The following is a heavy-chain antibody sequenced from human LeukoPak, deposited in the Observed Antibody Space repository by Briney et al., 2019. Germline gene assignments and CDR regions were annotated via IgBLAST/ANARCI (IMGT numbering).Heavy chain of an antibody. D-gene: IGHD5-18*01. CDR2: ISLGGDNT. Sequence: GGSLTLSCPASGFFFSKYGMSWVRQPPGEGMQLVFTISLGGDNTYYGDSVKGRLTIHRAHYHDPVYVLTNNLRTAAQAENYCSRYFNSDGYRPFDNWGQGILVTVS. J-gene: IGHJ4*02. V-gene: IGHV3-23*01. CDR1: GFFFSKYG. CDR3: SRYFNSDGYRPFDN.